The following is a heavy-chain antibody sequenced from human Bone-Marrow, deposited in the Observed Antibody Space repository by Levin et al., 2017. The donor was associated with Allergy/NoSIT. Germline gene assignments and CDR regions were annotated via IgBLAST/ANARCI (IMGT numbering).Heavy chain of an antibody. Sequence: GESLKISCTASGFTFSDHYMDWVRQAPGKGLEWVGRTRNKANSYTTEYAASVKGRFTVSRDESKNSLYLQMNSLKPEDTAVYFCVRAGGGGSYTWDYWGQGTLVTVSS. V-gene: IGHV3-72*01. J-gene: IGHJ4*02. CDR2: TRNKANSYTT. CDR1: GFTFSDHY. CDR3: VRAGGGGSYTWDY. D-gene: IGHD1-26*01.